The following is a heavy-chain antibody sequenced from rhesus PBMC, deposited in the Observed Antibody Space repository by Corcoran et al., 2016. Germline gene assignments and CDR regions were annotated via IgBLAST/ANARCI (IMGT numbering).Heavy chain of an antibody. CDR3: ARGSSGSWNVLDY. Sequence: QVQLQESGPGVVKPSETLSLTCAVSGYSISSGYDWSWIRQPPGKGLEWLGYIYGSSGSTNYNPSLKNRVTISKDTSKNQFSLKLSSVTAADTAVYYCARGSSGSWNVLDYWGQGVLVTVSS. CDR1: GYSISSGYD. J-gene: IGHJ4*01. CDR2: IYGSSGST. V-gene: IGHV4-76*01. D-gene: IGHD6-25*01.